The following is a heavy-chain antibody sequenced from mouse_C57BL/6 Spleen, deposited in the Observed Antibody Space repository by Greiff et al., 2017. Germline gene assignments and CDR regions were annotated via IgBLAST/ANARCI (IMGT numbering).Heavy chain of an antibody. Sequence: EVQLQQSGAELVRPGASVKLSCTASGFNIKDYYMHWVKQRPEQGLEWIGRIDPEDGDTEYAPKFQGKATMTADTSSNTAYLQLSSLTSEDTAVDYCTYGSSYYWYFDVWGTGTTVTVSS. CDR2: IDPEDGDT. D-gene: IGHD1-1*01. CDR3: TYGSSYYWYFDV. V-gene: IGHV14-1*01. J-gene: IGHJ1*03. CDR1: GFNIKDYY.